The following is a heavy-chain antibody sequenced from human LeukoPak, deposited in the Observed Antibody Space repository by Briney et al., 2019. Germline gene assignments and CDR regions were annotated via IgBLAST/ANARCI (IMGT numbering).Heavy chain of an antibody. V-gene: IGHV1-18*01. J-gene: IGHJ4*02. CDR2: ISAYNGNT. CDR3: ARADYYDSSGYYYVEYFDY. Sequence: ASVKVSCKASGYTFTSYGISWVRQAPGQGLEWMGWISAYNGNTNYAQKLQGRVTMTTDTSTSTAYMELRSLRSDDTAVYYCARADYYDSSGYYYVEYFDYWGQGTLVTVPS. CDR1: GYTFTSYG. D-gene: IGHD3-22*01.